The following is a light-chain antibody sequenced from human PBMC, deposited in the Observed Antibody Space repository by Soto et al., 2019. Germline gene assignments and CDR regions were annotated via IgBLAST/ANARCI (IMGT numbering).Light chain of an antibody. V-gene: IGKV3-11*01. CDR1: QSVSSY. Sequence: EIVLTQSPATLSLSPGERATLSCRASQSVSSYLAWYQQKPGQAPRLLIYDASNRATGIPARFSGSGSGTDFTLTISSLEPEDFAVYYCQQRSNWPRLTFGPGTKVHIK. J-gene: IGKJ3*01. CDR2: DAS. CDR3: QQRSNWPRLT.